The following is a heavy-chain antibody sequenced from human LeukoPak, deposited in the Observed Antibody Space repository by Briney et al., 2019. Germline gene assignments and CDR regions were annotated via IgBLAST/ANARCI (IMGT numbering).Heavy chain of an antibody. CDR2: IYYSGST. CDR3: ARAEDGYNFDY. V-gene: IGHV4-59*01. Sequence: SETLSLTCTVSGGSIGTYYWNWIRQPPGKGLEWIGYIYYSGSTSYNPALKSRVTISVDTSQNQFSLKVTSVTAADTAVYYCARAEDGYNFDYWGQGTLVTVSS. D-gene: IGHD5-24*01. CDR1: GGSIGTYY. J-gene: IGHJ4*02.